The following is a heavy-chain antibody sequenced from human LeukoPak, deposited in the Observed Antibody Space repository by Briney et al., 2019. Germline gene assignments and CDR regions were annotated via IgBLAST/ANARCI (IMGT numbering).Heavy chain of an antibody. Sequence: ASVKVSCKASGYTFTSYAMHWVRQAPGQRLEWMGWSNAGNGNTKYSQEFQGRVTMTRNTSISTAYMELSSLRSEDTAVYYCARADGSGSYSLPYYFDYWGQGTLVTVSS. CDR3: ARADGSGSYSLPYYFDY. CDR1: GYTFTSYA. D-gene: IGHD3-10*01. V-gene: IGHV1-3*02. J-gene: IGHJ4*02. CDR2: SNAGNGNT.